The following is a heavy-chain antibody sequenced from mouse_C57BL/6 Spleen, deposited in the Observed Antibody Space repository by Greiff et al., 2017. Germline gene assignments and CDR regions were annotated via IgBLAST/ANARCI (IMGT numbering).Heavy chain of an antibody. CDR1: GYSFTDYN. Sequence: EVQLQQSGPELVKPGASVKISCKASGYSFTDYNMNWVKQSNGKSLAWIGVINPNYGTTSYNQKFKGKATLTVDQAYSTAYMQLNSLKSEDSAVYYCAIGPFITTVVSDAMDYWGQGTSVTVSS. CDR2: INPNYGTT. D-gene: IGHD1-1*01. V-gene: IGHV1-39*01. J-gene: IGHJ4*01. CDR3: AIGPFITTVVSDAMDY.